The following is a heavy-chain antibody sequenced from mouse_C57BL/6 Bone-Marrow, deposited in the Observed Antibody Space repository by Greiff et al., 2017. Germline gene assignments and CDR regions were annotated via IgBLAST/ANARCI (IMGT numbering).Heavy chain of an antibody. V-gene: IGHV2-2*01. D-gene: IGHD2-3*01. CDR1: GFSLTSYG. Sequence: VQLQESGPGLVQPSQSLSITCTVSGFSLTSYGVHWVRQSPGKGLEWLGVIWSGGSTDYNAALISRLSISKDNSKSQVFFKMNSLQADDTAIYYCARNCWLLFYAMDYWGQGTSVTVSS. CDR3: ARNCWLLFYAMDY. J-gene: IGHJ4*01. CDR2: IWSGGST.